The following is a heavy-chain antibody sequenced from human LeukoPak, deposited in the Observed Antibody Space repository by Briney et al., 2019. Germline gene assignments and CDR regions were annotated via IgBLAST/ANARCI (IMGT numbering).Heavy chain of an antibody. CDR3: ARQLTRLVVYFQH. CDR2: INPNSGGT. D-gene: IGHD1-1*01. J-gene: IGHJ1*01. V-gene: IGHV1-2*02. CDR1: GYTFTGYY. Sequence: ASVKVSCKASGYTFTGYYMQWVRQAPGQGLEWMGWINPNSGGTNYAQKFQGRVTMTRDTSISTAYMELRSLRSDDTAVYYCARQLTRLVVYFQHWGQGTLVTVSS.